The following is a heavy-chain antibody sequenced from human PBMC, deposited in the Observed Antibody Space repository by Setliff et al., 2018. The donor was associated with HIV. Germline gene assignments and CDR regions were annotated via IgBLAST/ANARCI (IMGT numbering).Heavy chain of an antibody. CDR1: GGTLSNYA. V-gene: IGHV1-69*13. CDR2: IIPIFGTA. Sequence: ASVKVSCKASGGTLSNYAISWVRQAPGQGLEWMGGIIPIFGTANYAPRFQGRVTITADESTSTVYMELSSLRSEDSAVYYCARGADASGYFYREYFQHWGQGTLVTVSS. J-gene: IGHJ1*01. D-gene: IGHD3-22*01. CDR3: ARGADASGYFYREYFQH.